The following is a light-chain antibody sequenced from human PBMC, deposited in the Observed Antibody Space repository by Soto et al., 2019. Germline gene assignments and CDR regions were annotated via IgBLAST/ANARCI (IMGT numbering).Light chain of an antibody. V-gene: IGKV1-5*03. Sequence: DIQMTQSPSTLSASIGDRVTITCRASQRIDTWLAWYQQKPGTAPKLLIYKATILQSGVPSRFSGSGSGTEFTLAISSLQPDHFATYYCQQYETFSPWTFGQGTKVDIK. CDR3: QQYETFSPWT. CDR2: KAT. J-gene: IGKJ1*01. CDR1: QRIDTW.